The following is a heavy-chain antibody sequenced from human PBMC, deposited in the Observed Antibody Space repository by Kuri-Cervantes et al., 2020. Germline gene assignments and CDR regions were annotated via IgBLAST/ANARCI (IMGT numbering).Heavy chain of an antibody. D-gene: IGHD3-22*01. V-gene: IGHV3-48*01. CDR2: ISSSSSTI. Sequence: GESLKISCAASGFTFSSYSMNWVRQAPGKGLEWVSYISSSSSTIYYADSVKGRFTISRDNSKNTLYLQMNSLRAEDTAVYYCAKNQRTTMIVVVTYDFDYWGQGTLVTVSS. CDR1: GFTFSSYS. CDR3: AKNQRTTMIVVVTYDFDY. J-gene: IGHJ4*02.